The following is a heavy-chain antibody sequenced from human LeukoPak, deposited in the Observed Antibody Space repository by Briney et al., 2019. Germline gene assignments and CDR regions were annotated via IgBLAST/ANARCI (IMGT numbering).Heavy chain of an antibody. Sequence: ASVKVSCKASGYTFTSYYMHWVRQAPGQGLEWMGIINPSGGSTSYAQKFQGRVTMTRDTSTSTVYMELSSLRSENTAVYYCARGSPLLWFGELISFHYYYGMDVWGQGTTVTVSS. CDR3: ARGSPLLWFGELISFHYYYGMDV. CDR2: INPSGGST. CDR1: GYTFTSYY. V-gene: IGHV1-46*01. D-gene: IGHD3-10*01. J-gene: IGHJ6*02.